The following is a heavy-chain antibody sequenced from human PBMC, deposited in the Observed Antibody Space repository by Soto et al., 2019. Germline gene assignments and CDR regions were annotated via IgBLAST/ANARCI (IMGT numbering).Heavy chain of an antibody. CDR1: GGSISSYY. Sequence: PSETLSLTCTVSGGSISSYYGSWIRQPPGRGLEWIGYIYYSGSTNYNPSLKSRVTISVDTSKNQFSLKLSSVTAADTAVYYCARGAPAYYYDSSGYRNWFDPWGQGTLVTVSS. CDR2: IYYSGST. CDR3: ARGAPAYYYDSSGYRNWFDP. V-gene: IGHV4-59*01. J-gene: IGHJ5*02. D-gene: IGHD3-22*01.